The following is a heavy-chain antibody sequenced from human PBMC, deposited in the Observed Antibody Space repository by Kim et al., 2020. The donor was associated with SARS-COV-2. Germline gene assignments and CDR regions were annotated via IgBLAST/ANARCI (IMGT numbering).Heavy chain of an antibody. CDR2: ISAYNGNT. V-gene: IGHV1-18*04. CDR3: ARDVWFGELFPWFDP. J-gene: IGHJ5*02. CDR1: GYTFTSYG. Sequence: ASVKVSCKASGYTFTSYGISWVRQAPGQGLEWMGWISAYNGNTNYAQKLQGRVTMTTDTSTSTAYMELRSLRSDDTAVYYCARDVWFGELFPWFDPWGQGTLVTVSS. D-gene: IGHD3-10*01.